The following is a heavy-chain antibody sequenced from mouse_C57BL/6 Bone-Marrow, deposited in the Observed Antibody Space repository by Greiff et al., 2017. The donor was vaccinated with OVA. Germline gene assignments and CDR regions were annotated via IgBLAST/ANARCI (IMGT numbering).Heavy chain of an antibody. CDR1: GYAFTNYL. CDR3: ARSGGRQLRHGAMDY. D-gene: IGHD3-2*02. J-gene: IGHJ4*01. V-gene: IGHV1-54*01. CDR2: INPGSGGT. Sequence: QVQLQQSGAELVRPGTSVKVSCKASGYAFTNYLIEWVKQRPGQGLEWIGVINPGSGGTNYNEKFKGKATLTADKSSSTAYMQLSSLTSEDSAVYFCARSGGRQLRHGAMDYWGQGTSVTVSS.